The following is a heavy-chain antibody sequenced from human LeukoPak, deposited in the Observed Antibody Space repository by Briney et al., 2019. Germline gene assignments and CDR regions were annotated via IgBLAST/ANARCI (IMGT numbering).Heavy chain of an antibody. D-gene: IGHD5-18*01. J-gene: IGHJ4*02. Sequence: SQTLSLTCAISGDSVSSNSAAWNWIRQSPSRGLEWLGRTYYRSKWYNDYAVSVKSRITINPDTSKNQFSLRLNSVTPEDTAVYYCARDSPEHIQLYGQPRGSFDYWGQGTLVTVSS. CDR1: GDSVSSNSAA. V-gene: IGHV6-1*01. CDR2: TYYRSKWYN. CDR3: ARDSPEHIQLYGQPRGSFDY.